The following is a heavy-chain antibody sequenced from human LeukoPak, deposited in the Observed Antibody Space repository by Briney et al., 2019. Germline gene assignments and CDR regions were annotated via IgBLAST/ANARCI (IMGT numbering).Heavy chain of an antibody. CDR2: ISGSGGST. D-gene: IGHD5-12*01. V-gene: IGHV3-23*01. J-gene: IGHJ6*02. Sequence: GGSLRLSCAASGFTFNNYAMSWVRQAPGRGLEWVSAISGSGGSTYYADSVKGRFTISRDNSKNTLYLQMNSLRAEDTAVYYCRVARIGSRLKYYYGMDVWGQGTTVTVSS. CDR3: RVARIGSRLKYYYGMDV. CDR1: GFTFNNYA.